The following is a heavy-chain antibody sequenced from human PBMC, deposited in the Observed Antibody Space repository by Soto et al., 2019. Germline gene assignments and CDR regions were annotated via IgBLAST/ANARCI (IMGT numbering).Heavy chain of an antibody. V-gene: IGHV4-4*09. CDR3: ARLGAYYQSLDP. J-gene: IGHJ5*02. CDR2: IHSSGSA. Sequence: PSETLSLTCTVSGGSISSYYWSWIRQPPGKGLEWIGYIHSSGSAYYSPSLSSRLTISLDTSKNQFSLRLTSVTASDTAVYYCARLGAYYQSLDPWGQGTLVTVSS. D-gene: IGHD2-21*01. CDR1: GGSISSYY.